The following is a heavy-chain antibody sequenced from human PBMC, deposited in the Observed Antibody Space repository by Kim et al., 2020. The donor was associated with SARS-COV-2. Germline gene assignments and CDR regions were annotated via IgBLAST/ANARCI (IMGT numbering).Heavy chain of an antibody. Sequence: SETLSLTCAVYGGSFSGYYWSWIRQPPGKGLEWIGEINHSGSTNYNPSLKSRVTISVDTSKNQFSLKLSSVTAADTAVYYCARAKRGPRWELDRYYYYYYGMDVWGQGTTVTVSS. CDR3: ARAKRGPRWELDRYYYYYYGMDV. J-gene: IGHJ6*02. CDR1: GGSFSGYY. CDR2: INHSGST. D-gene: IGHD1-26*01. V-gene: IGHV4-34*01.